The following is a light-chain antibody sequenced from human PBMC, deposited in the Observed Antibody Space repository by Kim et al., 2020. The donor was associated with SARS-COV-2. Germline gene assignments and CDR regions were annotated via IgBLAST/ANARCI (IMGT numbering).Light chain of an antibody. J-gene: IGLJ1*01. CDR2: RDS. CDR1: HIGSKN. Sequence: SYELTQPLSVSVALGQTARITCGGNHIGSKNVHWCQQRPGQAPVVVIYRDSSRPSGIPERFSGSNSGNTATLTISRVQAGDEADYYCQVWGRSTASYVFGSGTKVTVL. V-gene: IGLV3-9*01. CDR3: QVWGRSTASYV.